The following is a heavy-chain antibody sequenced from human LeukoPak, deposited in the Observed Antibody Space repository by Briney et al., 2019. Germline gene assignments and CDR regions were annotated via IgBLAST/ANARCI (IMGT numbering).Heavy chain of an antibody. CDR2: MNPNSGST. D-gene: IGHD6-13*01. CDR1: GYTFTSYD. J-gene: IGHJ6*02. CDR3: ARVVGGSSWYGLLYCYYGMDV. V-gene: IGHV1-8*01. Sequence: ASVKVSCKASGYTFTSYDINWVRQATGQGLEWMGWMNPNSGSTGYAQKFQGRVTMTRNTSISTAYMELSSLRSEDTAVYYCARVVGGSSWYGLLYCYYGMDVWGQGTTVTVSS.